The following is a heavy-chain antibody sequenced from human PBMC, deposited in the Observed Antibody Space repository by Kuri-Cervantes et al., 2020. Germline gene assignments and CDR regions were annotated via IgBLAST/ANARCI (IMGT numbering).Heavy chain of an antibody. CDR2: INHSGST. J-gene: IGHJ6*02. CDR3: ARYCSTGCYRLSYYYYGMDV. V-gene: IGHV4-34*01. D-gene: IGHD2-2*02. CDR1: GGSFSGYY. Sequence: GSLRLSCAVYGGSFSGYYWSWIRQPPGKGLEWIGEINHSGSTNYNPSLKSRVTISVDKSKNQFSLKLSSVTAADTAVYYCARYCSTGCYRLSYYYYGMDVWGQGTTVTVSS.